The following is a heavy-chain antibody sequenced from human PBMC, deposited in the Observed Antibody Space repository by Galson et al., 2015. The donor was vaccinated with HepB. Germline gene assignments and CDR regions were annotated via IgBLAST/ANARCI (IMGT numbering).Heavy chain of an antibody. CDR1: GYTFSNYG. CDR2: ISDYNGNT. J-gene: IGHJ4*02. CDR3: ARDQTPKPLDY. Sequence: SVKVSCKASGYTFSNYGISWVRQAPGQGLEWMGWISDYNGNTDYAQKLQGRVTMTTDTSTSTAYMELRSLRSDDTAVYYCARDQTPKPLDYWGQGTLVTVSS. V-gene: IGHV1-18*01.